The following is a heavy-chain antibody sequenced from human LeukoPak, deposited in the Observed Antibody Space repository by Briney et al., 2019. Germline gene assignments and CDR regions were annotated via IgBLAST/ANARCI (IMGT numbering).Heavy chain of an antibody. CDR1: GFTFGDYA. Sequence: PGRSLRLSCTASGFTFGDYAMSWFRQVPGKGLEWVANMKQDGRGINYLDSVKGRFTISRDNAKKSLYLQMSSLRAEDTAVYYCARGGTYDIWGQGTRVTVSS. CDR2: MKQDGRGI. V-gene: IGHV3-7*01. J-gene: IGHJ3*02. CDR3: ARGGTYDI.